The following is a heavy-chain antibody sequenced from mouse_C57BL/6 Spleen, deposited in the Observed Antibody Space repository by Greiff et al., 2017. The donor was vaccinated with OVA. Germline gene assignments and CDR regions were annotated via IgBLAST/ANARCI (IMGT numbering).Heavy chain of an antibody. Sequence: QVQLQQPGAELVKPGASVMMSCKASGYTFTSYWITWVKQRPGQGLEWIGDIYPGSGSTNYNEKFTSKATLTVDPSSSTAYMPLSSLTSKDSAVYYCARNYDSSSYNWYFEVWGTGTTVTVSS. CDR3: ARNYDSSSYNWYFEV. V-gene: IGHV1-55*01. D-gene: IGHD1-1*01. CDR2: IYPGSGST. J-gene: IGHJ1*03. CDR1: GYTFTSYW.